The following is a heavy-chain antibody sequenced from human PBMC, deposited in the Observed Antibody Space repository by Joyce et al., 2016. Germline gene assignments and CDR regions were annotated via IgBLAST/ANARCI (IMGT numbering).Heavy chain of an antibody. Sequence: EVQLVETGGGLIQPGGSLRLNCVASGLSLSDNYMSWVRQAPGKGLEWVSVIFSGGTTYDADSVKGRFTISRDISKNTVYLQMNSLRAEDTAVYDCASYSGGYWRTFDYWGQGTLVSVSS. D-gene: IGHD1-26*01. J-gene: IGHJ4*02. V-gene: IGHV3-53*02. CDR1: GLSLSDNY. CDR3: ASYSGGYWRTFDY. CDR2: IFSGGTT.